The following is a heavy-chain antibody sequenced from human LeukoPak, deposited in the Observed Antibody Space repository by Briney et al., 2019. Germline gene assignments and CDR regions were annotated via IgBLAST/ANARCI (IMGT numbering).Heavy chain of an antibody. D-gene: IGHD3-22*01. CDR2: IYYSGST. V-gene: IGHV4-59*01. CDR1: GGSISSYY. Sequence: SETLSLTCTVSGGSISSYYWSWIRQPPGKGLEWIGYIYYSGSTNYNPSLKSRVTISVDTSKNQFSLKLSSVTAADTAVYYCARSDYYDSSGYYYEESNAFDIWAKGQWSPSLQ. J-gene: IGHJ3*02. CDR3: ARSDYYDSSGYYYEESNAFDI.